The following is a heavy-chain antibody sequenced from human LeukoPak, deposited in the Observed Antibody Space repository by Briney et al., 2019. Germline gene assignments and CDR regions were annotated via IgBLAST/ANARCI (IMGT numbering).Heavy chain of an antibody. CDR2: MNPNSGNT. CDR3: ARRVGKDTAMVYYFDY. J-gene: IGHJ4*02. D-gene: IGHD5-18*01. V-gene: IGHV1-8*03. Sequence: GASVKVSCKASGYTFTSYDINWVRQATGQGLEWMGWMNPNSGNTGYAQKFQGRVTITRNTSISTAYMELSSLRSEDTAVYYCARRVGKDTAMVYYFDYWGQGTLVTVSS. CDR1: GYTFTSYD.